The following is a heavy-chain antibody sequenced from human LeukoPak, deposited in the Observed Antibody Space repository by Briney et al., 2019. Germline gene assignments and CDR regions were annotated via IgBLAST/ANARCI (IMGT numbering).Heavy chain of an antibody. J-gene: IGHJ6*02. D-gene: IGHD4-17*01. Sequence: SGGSLRVSCEASGFTFNTYDMNWVRQAPGKGLEWISYISYNSRTIYYADSVKGRFTISRDNAKNSLFLRMNRLRADDTAVCYCASSYGDYDHGMDVWGQGTTVTVSS. CDR3: ASSYGDYDHGMDV. CDR2: ISYNSRTI. V-gene: IGHV3-48*03. CDR1: GFTFNTYD.